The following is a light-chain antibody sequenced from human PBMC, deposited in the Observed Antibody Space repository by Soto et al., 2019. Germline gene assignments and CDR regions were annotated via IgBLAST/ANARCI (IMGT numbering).Light chain of an antibody. J-gene: IGLJ1*01. V-gene: IGLV2-11*01. CDR1: SSDVGGYNY. CDR3: CSYAGTPYV. Sequence: QSVLTQPRSVSESPGHSVTISCTGTSSDVGGYNYVSWYQQHPGKAPKLMIYDVSKRPSGVPDRFSGSKSGNTASLTISGLRAEDEADYYCCSYAGTPYVFGTGTKVTV. CDR2: DVS.